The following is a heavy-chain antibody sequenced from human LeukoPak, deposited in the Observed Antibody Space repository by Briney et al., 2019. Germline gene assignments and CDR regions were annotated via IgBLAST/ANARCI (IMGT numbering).Heavy chain of an antibody. CDR2: ISAYNGNT. D-gene: IGHD3-22*01. CDR3: ARTPYDSSGYYGKYYFDY. CDR1: GYTFTSYY. V-gene: IGHV1-18*04. Sequence: GASVKVSCKASGYTFTSYYMHWVRQAPGQGLEWMGWISAYNGNTNYAQKLQGRVTMTTDTSTSTAYMELRSLRSDDTAVYYCARTPYDSSGYYGKYYFDYWGQGTLVTVSS. J-gene: IGHJ4*02.